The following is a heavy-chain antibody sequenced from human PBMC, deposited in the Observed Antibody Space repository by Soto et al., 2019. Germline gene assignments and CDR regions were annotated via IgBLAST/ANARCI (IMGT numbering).Heavy chain of an antibody. CDR3: AKAWSGAHFDY. V-gene: IGHV3-23*01. CDR1: GFTFSSYA. J-gene: IGHJ4*02. CDR2: ISDSGGST. D-gene: IGHD3-3*01. Sequence: EVQLLESGGGLVQPGGSLRLSCAASGFTFSSYAMSWVRQAPGKGPEWVSGISDSGGSTYYADSVKGRFTISRDNSKNTLYLQMNSLRAEDTAVYYCAKAWSGAHFDYWGQGNLVTVSS.